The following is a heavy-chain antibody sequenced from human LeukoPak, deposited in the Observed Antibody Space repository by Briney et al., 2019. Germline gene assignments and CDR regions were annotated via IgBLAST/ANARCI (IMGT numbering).Heavy chain of an antibody. CDR1: GGSISTYY. Sequence: PSETLSLTCTVSGGSISTYYWGWIRQPPGKGLEWIGRIYYNGSTYYNPSLTSRVTISVDTSKNQFSLKLSSVTTADTAVYYCARHEYSSSTDYWGQGTLVTVSS. D-gene: IGHD6-13*01. CDR2: IYYNGST. J-gene: IGHJ4*02. CDR3: ARHEYSSSTDY. V-gene: IGHV4-39*01.